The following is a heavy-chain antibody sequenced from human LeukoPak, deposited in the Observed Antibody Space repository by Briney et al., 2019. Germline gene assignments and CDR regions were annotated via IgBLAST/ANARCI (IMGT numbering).Heavy chain of an antibody. D-gene: IGHD6-6*01. J-gene: IGHJ4*02. CDR3: TRDFKYSSDY. CDR2: IKSDGRST. V-gene: IGHV3-74*01. Sequence: GGSLRLSCAASGFTFSSYWMHWVRQAPGKGPVWVSLIKSDGRSTSYADSVKGRFTISRDNAKNTVYLQMNSLRVEDTAVYYCTRDFKYSSDYWGQGTLVTVSS. CDR1: GFTFSSYW.